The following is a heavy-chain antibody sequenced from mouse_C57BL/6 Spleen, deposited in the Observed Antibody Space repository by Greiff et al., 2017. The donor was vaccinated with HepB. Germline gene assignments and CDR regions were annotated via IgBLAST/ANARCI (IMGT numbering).Heavy chain of an antibody. D-gene: IGHD2-4*01. CDR1: GSTFTSYW. CDR3: ARYDYVYYYAMDY. J-gene: IGHJ4*01. Sequence: QVQLQQPGAELVRPGSSVKLSCKASGSTFTSYWMDWVKQRPGQGLEWIGNIYPSDSETHYNQKFKDKATLTVDKSSRTAYMQLSSLTSEDSAVYYCARYDYVYYYAMDYWGQGTSVTVSS. V-gene: IGHV1-61*01. CDR2: IYPSDSET.